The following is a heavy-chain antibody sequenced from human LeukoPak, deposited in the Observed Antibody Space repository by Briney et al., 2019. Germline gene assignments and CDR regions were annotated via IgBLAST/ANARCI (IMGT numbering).Heavy chain of an antibody. D-gene: IGHD2/OR15-2a*01. CDR1: GGSISSYY. J-gene: IGHJ4*02. CDR2: IYTSGST. Sequence: SETLSLTCTVSGGSISSYYWSWIRQPAGKGLEWIGRIYTSGSTNYNPSLKSRDTMSVDTSKNQFSLKLSSVTAADTAVYYCAGHHPRNTVDFWGQGTLVTVSS. V-gene: IGHV4-4*07. CDR3: AGHHPRNTVDF.